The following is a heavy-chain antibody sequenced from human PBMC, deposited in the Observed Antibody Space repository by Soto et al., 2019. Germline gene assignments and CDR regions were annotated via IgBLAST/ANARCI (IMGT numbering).Heavy chain of an antibody. CDR3: ARGSYTSNWY. V-gene: IGHV6-1*01. CDR1: GDSLSSNSAA. Sequence: PSQTLSLTCAISGDSLSSNSAAWNWIRQSPSRGLEWLGRTYYRSKWYNDYAASVKSRMTINPDTSKNQFSLELNSVTPEDTAVYYCARGSYTSNWYWGQGTLVTVSS. D-gene: IGHD4-4*01. CDR2: TYYRSKWYN. J-gene: IGHJ4*02.